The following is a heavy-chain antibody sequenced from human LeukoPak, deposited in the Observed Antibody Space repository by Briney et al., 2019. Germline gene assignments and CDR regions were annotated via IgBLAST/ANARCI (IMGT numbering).Heavy chain of an antibody. Sequence: SETLSLTCAVYGGSFSDYYWSWIRQPPGKGLEWIGEINHSGSTNYNPSLKSRVTTSVDTSKNQFSLKLSSVTAADTAVYYCARGKQQLHWFDPWGQGTLVTV. D-gene: IGHD6-13*01. V-gene: IGHV4-34*01. J-gene: IGHJ5*02. CDR1: GGSFSDYY. CDR2: INHSGST. CDR3: ARGKQQLHWFDP.